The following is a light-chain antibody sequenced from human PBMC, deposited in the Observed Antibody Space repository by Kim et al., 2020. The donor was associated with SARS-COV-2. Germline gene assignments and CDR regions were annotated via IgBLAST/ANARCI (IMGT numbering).Light chain of an antibody. V-gene: IGKV1-5*03. J-gene: IGKJ2*01. CDR3: QHYNSYPYT. Sequence: SASVGDSVTITCRASQSISDWLAWYQQKPGKAPNLLIYKASTLESGVPPRFSGIGSGTEFSLTISSLQPDDFATYYCQHYNSYPYTFGQGTKLEI. CDR2: KAS. CDR1: QSISDW.